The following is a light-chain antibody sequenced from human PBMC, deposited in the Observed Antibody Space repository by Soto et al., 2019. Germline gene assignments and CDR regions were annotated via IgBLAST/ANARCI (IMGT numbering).Light chain of an antibody. CDR1: QSVSSSY. V-gene: IGKV3-20*01. J-gene: IGKJ1*01. CDR2: GTS. Sequence: EIVLTQSPDTLSLSPGERATLSCRASQSVSSSYLAWYHQTPGQAPRLLIYGTSNRATGIPDRFSGSGSGTDFTLTISRLEPEDFAVYYCQQYGNSRWTFGQGTKVEIK. CDR3: QQYGNSRWT.